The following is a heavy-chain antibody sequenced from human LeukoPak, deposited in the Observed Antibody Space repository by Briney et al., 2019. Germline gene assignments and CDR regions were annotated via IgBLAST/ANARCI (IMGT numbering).Heavy chain of an antibody. V-gene: IGHV4-39*01. CDR3: ATRTYYSSGSFWSWFDP. J-gene: IGHJ5*02. D-gene: IGHD3-3*01. CDR1: GGSINSTSSY. CDR2: ILYGGST. Sequence: SETLSLTCSVSGGSINSTSSYWGWIRQSPGKGLEWIGSILYGGSTFYNPSLKSRVSISVDTSRSQFFLKLSSVTATDTAVYYCATRTYYSSGSFWSWFDPWGQGALVTVSS.